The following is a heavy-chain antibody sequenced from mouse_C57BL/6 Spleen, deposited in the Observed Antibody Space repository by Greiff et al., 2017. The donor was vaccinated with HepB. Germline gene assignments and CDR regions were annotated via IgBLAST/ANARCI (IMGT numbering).Heavy chain of an antibody. J-gene: IGHJ3*01. CDR2: IHPNSGST. D-gene: IGHD2-4*01. V-gene: IGHV1-64*01. CDR3: APYDYGTWFAY. CDR1: GYTFTSYW. Sequence: VQLQQPGAELVKPGASVKLSCKASGYTFTSYWMHWVKQRPGQGLEWIGMIHPNSGSTNYNEKFKSKATLTVDESSSTAYMQLSSLTSEDSAVSYCAPYDYGTWFAYWGQGTLVTVSA.